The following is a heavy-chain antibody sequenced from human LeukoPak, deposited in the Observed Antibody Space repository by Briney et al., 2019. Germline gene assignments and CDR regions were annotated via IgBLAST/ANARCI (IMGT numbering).Heavy chain of an antibody. CDR2: ISAYNGNT. V-gene: IGHV1-18*01. CDR1: GYTFTSYG. D-gene: IGHD5-18*01. Sequence: ASVKVSCKASGYTFTSYGISWVRQAPGQGLEWMGWISAYNGNTNYAQKLQGRVTMTTDTSTSTAYMELRSLRSDDTAVYYCARDLNVDTAMVYVDYWGQGTLVTVSS. CDR3: ARDLNVDTAMVYVDY. J-gene: IGHJ4*02.